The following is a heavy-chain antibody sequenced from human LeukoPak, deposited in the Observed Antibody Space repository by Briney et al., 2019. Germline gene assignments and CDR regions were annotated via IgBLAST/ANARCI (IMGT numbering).Heavy chain of an antibody. CDR2: IYYSGST. D-gene: IGHD6-19*01. CDR3: ARHGIDPYSSGWFVPMVQTKDWYFDL. CDR1: GGSIGSGGYY. Sequence: SQTLSLTCTVSGGSIGSGGYYWSWIRQHPGKGLEWIGYIYYSGSTYYNPSLKSRVTISVDTSKNQFSLKLSSVTAADTAVYYCARHGIDPYSSGWFVPMVQTKDWYFDLWGRGTLVTVSS. J-gene: IGHJ2*01. V-gene: IGHV4-31*03.